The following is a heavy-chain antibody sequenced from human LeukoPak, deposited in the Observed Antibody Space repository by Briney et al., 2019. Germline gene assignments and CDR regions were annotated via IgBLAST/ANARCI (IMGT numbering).Heavy chain of an antibody. V-gene: IGHV3-21*01. CDR1: GFTFSSYS. J-gene: IGHJ4*02. D-gene: IGHD6-13*01. CDR2: ISISSSYI. CDR3: AKDHSSSWSLDFDY. Sequence: PGGSLRLSCAPSGFTFSSYSMNWVRQAPGKGREWVAFISISSSYIYYADSVKGRFTISRDNAKNSLYLQMNSLRPEDTAVYYCAKDHSSSWSLDFDYWGQGTLVTVSS.